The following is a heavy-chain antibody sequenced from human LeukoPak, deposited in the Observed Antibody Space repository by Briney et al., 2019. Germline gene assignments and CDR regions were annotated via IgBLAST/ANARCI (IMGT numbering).Heavy chain of an antibody. J-gene: IGHJ4*02. CDR1: GFIFRDYY. CDR3: ARDYVWGSSNGY. V-gene: IGHV3-11*04. CDR2: ISHSRSTI. D-gene: IGHD3-16*01. Sequence: PGGPLRLSCAASGFIFRDYYMSWIRQAPGKGLEWVSYISHSRSTIHYADSVRGRFTISRDNAKSSLYLQMNSLRVEDTAVYFCARDYVWGSSNGYWGQGILVTVSS.